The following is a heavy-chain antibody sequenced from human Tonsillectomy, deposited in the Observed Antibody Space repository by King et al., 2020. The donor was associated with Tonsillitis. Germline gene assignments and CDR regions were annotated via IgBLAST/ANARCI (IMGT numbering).Heavy chain of an antibody. CDR2: MDPSSGDA. Sequence: LQLVQSGAEVKKPGASVKVSCKASGYTFTNYDINWVRQGAGQGLEWMGWMDPSSGDADSSQKFQGRVAMTRNTSISTAYMELRSLRSEDTAVYYCARGVDYWGQGTLVTVSS. CDR3: ARGVDY. J-gene: IGHJ4*02. CDR1: GYTFTNYD. V-gene: IGHV1-8*02.